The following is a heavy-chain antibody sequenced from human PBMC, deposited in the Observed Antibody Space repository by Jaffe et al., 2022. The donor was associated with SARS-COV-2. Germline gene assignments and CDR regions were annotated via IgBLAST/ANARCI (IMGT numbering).Heavy chain of an antibody. D-gene: IGHD6-19*01. V-gene: IGHV4-39*01. Sequence: QLQLQESGPGLVKPSETLSLTCTVSGGSISSSSYYWGWIRQPPGKGLEWIGSIYYSGSTYYNPSLKSRVTISVDTSKNQFSLKLSSVTAADTAVYYCASFLAGSSGWYLDYYYYMDVWGKGTTVTVSS. CDR2: IYYSGST. CDR1: GGSISSSSYY. CDR3: ASFLAGSSGWYLDYYYYMDV. J-gene: IGHJ6*03.